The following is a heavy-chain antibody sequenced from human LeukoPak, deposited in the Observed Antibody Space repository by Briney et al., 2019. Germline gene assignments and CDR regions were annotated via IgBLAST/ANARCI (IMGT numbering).Heavy chain of an antibody. V-gene: IGHV1-2*02. CDR1: GYTFTSYY. CDR3: ARGPYYYYYMDV. J-gene: IGHJ6*03. Sequence: ASVKVSCKASGYTFTSYYMHWVRQAPGQGLEWMGWINPNSGGTNYAQKFQGRVTMTRDTSISTAYMELRSLRSDDTAVYYCARGPYYYYYMDVWGKGTTVTVSS. CDR2: INPNSGGT.